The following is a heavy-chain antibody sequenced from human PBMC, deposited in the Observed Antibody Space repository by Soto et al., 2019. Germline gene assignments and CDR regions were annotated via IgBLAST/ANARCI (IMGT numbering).Heavy chain of an antibody. Sequence: QVQLVESGGGVVQPGRSLRLSCAASGFTFSSYGMHWVRQAPGKGLEWVAVISYDGSNKYYADSVKGRFTISRDNSKNTLYLQMYSLRAEDTAVYYCAKEWEAARPSVAFDIWGQGTMVTVSS. CDR1: GFTFSSYG. CDR3: AKEWEAARPSVAFDI. CDR2: ISYDGSNK. J-gene: IGHJ3*02. V-gene: IGHV3-30*18. D-gene: IGHD6-6*01.